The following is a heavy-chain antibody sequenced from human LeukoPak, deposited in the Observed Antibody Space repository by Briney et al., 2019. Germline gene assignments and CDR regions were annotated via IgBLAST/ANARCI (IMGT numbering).Heavy chain of an antibody. J-gene: IGHJ4*02. CDR3: ARAGGSTVSHSDY. Sequence: VGSLRLSCAASGFTFSSYSMNWIRQAPGKGLEWVSSISSSTSYIYYADSVKGRFTISKDNAKNSLYLQMNSLRAEDTAVYYCARAGGSTVSHSDYWGQGTLVIVSS. V-gene: IGHV3-21*01. D-gene: IGHD4-17*01. CDR2: ISSSTSYI. CDR1: GFTFSSYS.